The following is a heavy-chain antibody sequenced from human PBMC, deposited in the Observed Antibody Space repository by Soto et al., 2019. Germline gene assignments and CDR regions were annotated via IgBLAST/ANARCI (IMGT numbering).Heavy chain of an antibody. V-gene: IGHV1-69*13. Sequence: GASVKVSCKASGGTFSSYAISWVRQAPGQGLEWMGGIIPIFGTANYAQKFQGRVTITADESTSTAYMELSSLRSEDTAVYYCARALPVVPAAYYYVMDVWGQGTTVTV. CDR2: IIPIFGTA. CDR1: GGTFSSYA. J-gene: IGHJ6*02. CDR3: ARALPVVPAAYYYVMDV. D-gene: IGHD2-2*01.